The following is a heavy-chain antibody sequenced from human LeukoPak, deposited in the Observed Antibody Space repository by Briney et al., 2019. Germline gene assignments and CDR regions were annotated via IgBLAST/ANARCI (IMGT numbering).Heavy chain of an antibody. D-gene: IGHD6-13*01. CDR1: GFTFSSYA. Sequence: GGSLRLSCAASGFTFSSYAMSWVRQAPGKGLEWVSAISGSGGSTYYADSVKGRFTISRDNSKNTLYLQMNSLRAEDTAVYYCVKVGDSSSWAYFDYWGQGTLVTVSS. CDR2: ISGSGGST. CDR3: VKVGDSSSWAYFDY. J-gene: IGHJ4*02. V-gene: IGHV3-23*01.